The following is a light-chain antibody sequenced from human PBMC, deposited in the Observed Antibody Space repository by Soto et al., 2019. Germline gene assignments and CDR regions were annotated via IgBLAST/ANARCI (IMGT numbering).Light chain of an antibody. CDR1: QSISSY. CDR2: AAS. Sequence: DIQMTQSPSSLSASVGDRVTITCRASQSISSYLNWYQQKPGKAPKLLIYAASSLQSGVPSRFSGSGSGTDFTLTISSLQPEDVATYYCQQSYSTLRALTFGGGTKVEIK. CDR3: QQSYSTLRALT. J-gene: IGKJ4*01. V-gene: IGKV1-39*01.